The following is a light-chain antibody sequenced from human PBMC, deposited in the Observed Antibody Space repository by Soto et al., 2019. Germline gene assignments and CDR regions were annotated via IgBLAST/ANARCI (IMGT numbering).Light chain of an antibody. J-gene: IGKJ5*01. CDR2: DAS. V-gene: IGKV1-5*01. Sequence: DIPMTQSPSTLSASVGDRVTITCRASQSISSWLAWYQQKPGKAPKLLIYDASSLESGVPSRFSGSGSGTEVTLTISSLQPDDFATYYCQQYNSYSITFGQGTRLEIK. CDR1: QSISSW. CDR3: QQYNSYSIT.